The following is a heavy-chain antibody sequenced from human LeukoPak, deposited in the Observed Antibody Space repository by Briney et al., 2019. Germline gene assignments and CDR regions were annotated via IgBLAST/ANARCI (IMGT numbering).Heavy chain of an antibody. CDR3: ARYCSSTSCRNWFDP. V-gene: IGHV1-18*01. D-gene: IGHD2-2*01. CDR2: ISAYNGNT. CDR1: GYTFTSYG. J-gene: IGHJ5*02. Sequence: ASVKVSCKASGYTFTSYGISWVRQAPGQGLEWMGWISAYNGNTNYAQKLQGRVTMTTDTSTSTAYMELRSLRSDDTAVYYCARYCSSTSCRNWFDPWGQGTLVTVSS.